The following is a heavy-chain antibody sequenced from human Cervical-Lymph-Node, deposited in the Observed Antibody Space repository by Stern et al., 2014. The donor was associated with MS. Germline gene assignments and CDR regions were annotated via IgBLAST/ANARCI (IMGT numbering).Heavy chain of an antibody. Sequence: VQLVESGGGLVKPGGSLRLSCAASGFTFSDYYMSWIRQAPGKGLEWVSYISSSGSTIYYADSVKGRFTISRDNAKNSLYLQMNSLRAEDTAVYYCTHLGVVVPAQYYYYYGMDVWGQGTTVTVSS. CDR3: THLGVVVPAQYYYYYGMDV. J-gene: IGHJ6*02. CDR2: ISSSGSTI. D-gene: IGHD2-2*01. V-gene: IGHV3-11*01. CDR1: GFTFSDYY.